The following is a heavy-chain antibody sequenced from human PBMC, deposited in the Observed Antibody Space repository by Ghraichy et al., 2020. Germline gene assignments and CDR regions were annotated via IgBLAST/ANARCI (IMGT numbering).Heavy chain of an antibody. CDR1: GFTFGDYA. D-gene: IGHD3-22*01. Sequence: GGSLRLSCTASGFTFGDYAMSWFRQAPGKRLEWVGFIRSKAYGGTTEYAASVKGRFTISRDDSKSIAYLQMNSLKTEDTAVYYCTSLGYYYDSSGYYPPGYYYYGMDVWGQGTTVTVSS. CDR3: TSLGYYYDSSGYYPPGYYYYGMDV. V-gene: IGHV3-49*03. J-gene: IGHJ6*02. CDR2: IRSKAYGGTT.